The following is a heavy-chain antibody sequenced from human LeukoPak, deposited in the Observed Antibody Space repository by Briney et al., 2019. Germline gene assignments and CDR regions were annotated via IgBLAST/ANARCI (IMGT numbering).Heavy chain of an antibody. CDR1: GFTFSSHA. D-gene: IGHD2-8*01. Sequence: GGSLRLSCAASGFTFSSHAMGWVRQAPGKGLEWVSLISGRGGSTHYADSVKGRFTISRDNSKNTLDLQMSSLRAEDTAVYYCAKRYCSDGVCYFFDDWGQGTLVTVSS. V-gene: IGHV3-23*01. CDR3: AKRYCSDGVCYFFDD. J-gene: IGHJ4*02. CDR2: ISGRGGST.